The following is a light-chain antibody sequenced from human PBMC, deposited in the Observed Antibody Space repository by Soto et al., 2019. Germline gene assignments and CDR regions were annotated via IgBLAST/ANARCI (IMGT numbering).Light chain of an antibody. V-gene: IGLV1-40*01. CDR1: SSNIGAGFD. J-gene: IGLJ2*01. CDR2: DND. Sequence: QAVVTQPPSVSGAPGQRIIISCTGSSSNIGAGFDVHWYQHLPGTAPKLLVYDNDNRPSGLPARFSDSRSGTSASLAITRLQADDEADYYCQSYANSLSSVVFGGGTKVTVL. CDR3: QSYANSLSSVV.